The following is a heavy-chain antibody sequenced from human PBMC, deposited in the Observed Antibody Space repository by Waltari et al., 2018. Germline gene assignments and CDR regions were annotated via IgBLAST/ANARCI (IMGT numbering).Heavy chain of an antibody. V-gene: IGHV4-59*01. J-gene: IGHJ6*03. Sequence: QVQLQESGPGLVKPSETLSLTCTVPGGSISGYYWSWIRQPPGKGLEWIGYIYYSGSTNYNPSLKSRVTISVDTSKNQFSLKLSSVTAADTAVYYCARGGGSYYYYYMDVWGKGTTVTVSS. CDR1: GGSISGYY. CDR2: IYYSGST. CDR3: ARGGGSYYYYYMDV. D-gene: IGHD1-26*01.